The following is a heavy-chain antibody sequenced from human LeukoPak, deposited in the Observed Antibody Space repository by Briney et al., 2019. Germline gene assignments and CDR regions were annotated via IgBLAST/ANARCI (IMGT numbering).Heavy chain of an antibody. D-gene: IGHD4-17*01. CDR1: GYTFTGYY. Sequence: ASVKVSCKASGYTFTGYYMHWVRQAPGQGLEWVGWINPNSGGTNYAQKFQGRVTMTRDTSISTAYMELSRLRSDDTAVYYCARDMVAHGDYYYWGQGTLVTVSS. CDR2: INPNSGGT. V-gene: IGHV1-2*02. J-gene: IGHJ4*02. CDR3: ARDMVAHGDYYY.